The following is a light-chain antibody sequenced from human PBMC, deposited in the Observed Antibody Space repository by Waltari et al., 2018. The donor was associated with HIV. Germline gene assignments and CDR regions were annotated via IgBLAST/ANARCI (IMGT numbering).Light chain of an antibody. CDR3: TSYISGTTPV. CDR2: EVT. J-gene: IGLJ2*01. Sequence: QSALTQPASVSGSPGQSITTSCDLNDYDFVSWYQRHPGKAPKVIIYEVTNRPSGLSNRFSGSKSGNTATLTISGLQPEDEADYFCTSYISGTTPVFGRGTRVTVL. CDR1: DLNDYDF. V-gene: IGLV2-14*01.